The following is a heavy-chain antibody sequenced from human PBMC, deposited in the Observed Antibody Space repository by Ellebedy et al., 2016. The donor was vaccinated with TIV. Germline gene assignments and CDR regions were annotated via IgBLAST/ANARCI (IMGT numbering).Heavy chain of an antibody. CDR3: AKDLRKVVPAGNWFDP. CDR1: GFTFSSYA. Sequence: GESLKISXAASGFTFSSYAMSWVRQAPGKGLEWVSAISGSGGSTYYADSVKGRFTISRDNSKNTLYLQMNSLRAEDTAVYYCAKDLRKVVPAGNWFDPWGQGTLVTVSS. V-gene: IGHV3-23*01. D-gene: IGHD2-2*01. CDR2: ISGSGGST. J-gene: IGHJ5*02.